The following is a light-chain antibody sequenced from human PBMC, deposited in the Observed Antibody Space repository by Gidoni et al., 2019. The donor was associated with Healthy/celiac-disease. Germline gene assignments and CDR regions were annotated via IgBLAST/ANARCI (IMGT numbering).Light chain of an antibody. V-gene: IGLV1-40*01. CDR3: QSYDSSLSVVV. Sequence: QSVLTQPPSVSGAPGQRVPISCTGSSSNIGAGYDVHWYQQLPGTAPKLLIYGNSNRPSGVPDRFSGSKSGTSASLAITGLQAEDEAEYYCQSYDSSLSVVVFGGGTKLTVL. CDR1: SSNIGAGYD. CDR2: GNS. J-gene: IGLJ2*01.